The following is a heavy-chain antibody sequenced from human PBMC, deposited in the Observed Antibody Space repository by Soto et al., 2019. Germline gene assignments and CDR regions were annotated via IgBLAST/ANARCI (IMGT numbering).Heavy chain of an antibody. J-gene: IGHJ5*02. CDR1: GYTFKSFY. Sequence: QVQLVQSGAEVKKPGASVKVSCTASGYTFKSFYMHWVRQAPGQGLEWIGMINPTDGSVSFAQKFKDRVTLTTDRPPSTVYMELSSLTSEDTAVYFCARDFGRHGAVDTTGWFDPWGQGTLVTVSS. V-gene: IGHV1-46*02. CDR2: INPTDGSV. CDR3: ARDFGRHGAVDTTGWFDP. D-gene: IGHD3-3*01.